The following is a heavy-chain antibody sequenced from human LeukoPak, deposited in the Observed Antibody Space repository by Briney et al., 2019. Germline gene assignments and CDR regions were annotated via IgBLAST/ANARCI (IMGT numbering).Heavy chain of an antibody. CDR3: ARTSAHDYGGNSGYYYYMDV. J-gene: IGHJ6*03. Sequence: GGSLRLSCAASGFTFDDYAMHWVRQAPGKGLEWVSGISWNSGSIGYADSVKGRFTISRDNAKNSLYLQMNSLRAEDTALYYCARTSAHDYGGNSGYYYYMDVWGKGTTVTVSS. CDR2: ISWNSGSI. D-gene: IGHD4-23*01. CDR1: GFTFDDYA. V-gene: IGHV3-9*01.